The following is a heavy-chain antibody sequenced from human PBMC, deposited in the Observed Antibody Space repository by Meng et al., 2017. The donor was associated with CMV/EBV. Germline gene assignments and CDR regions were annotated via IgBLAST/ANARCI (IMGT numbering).Heavy chain of an antibody. D-gene: IGHD2-2*01. V-gene: IGHV4-4*07. CDR1: GGSIRSSY. Sequence: QRSGPGLRKPSDTLSLPCTCLGGSIRSSYGGWIRQAAGKGLEWIGRIHTSGSTNYNPSIKSRVTMSVDTSKNQFSLKLSSVTAADTAVYYCARDLMNCSSTSCANWFDPWGQGTLVTVSS. CDR2: IHTSGST. CDR3: ARDLMNCSSTSCANWFDP. J-gene: IGHJ5*02.